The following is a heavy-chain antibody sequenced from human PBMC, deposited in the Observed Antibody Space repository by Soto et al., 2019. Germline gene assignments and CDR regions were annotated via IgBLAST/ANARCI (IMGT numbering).Heavy chain of an antibody. V-gene: IGHV3-11*03. CDR2: ITSSSSYT. Sequence: GGSLRLSCAASGFTFSDYYMSWIRQAPGKGLEWVSYITSSSSYTNYADTVKGRFTISRDNAKNSLYLQMNSLRAEDTAVYYCAGVIAAAGVDAFDIWGQGTMVTVS. CDR1: GFTFSDYY. D-gene: IGHD6-13*01. CDR3: AGVIAAAGVDAFDI. J-gene: IGHJ3*02.